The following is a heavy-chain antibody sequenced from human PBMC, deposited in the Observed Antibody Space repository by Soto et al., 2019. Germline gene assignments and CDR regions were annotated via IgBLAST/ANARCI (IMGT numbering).Heavy chain of an antibody. CDR1: GDSVSSDSAA. CDR2: TYYRSKWYN. CDR3: VREKSGAGYYGMDV. Sequence: SQTLSLTCAISGDSVSSDSAAWNWIRQPPSRGLEWLGRTYYRSKWYNDYAVSVKSRITINPDTSKNQFSLQLNSVNPEDTAIYYCVREKSGAGYYGMDVWGQGTTVTVSS. J-gene: IGHJ6*02. V-gene: IGHV6-1*01. D-gene: IGHD6-13*01.